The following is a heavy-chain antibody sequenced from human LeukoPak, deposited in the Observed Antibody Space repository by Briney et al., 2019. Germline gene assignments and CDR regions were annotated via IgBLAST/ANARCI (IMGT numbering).Heavy chain of an antibody. CDR2: ISSSGSTI. CDR1: GFTFSNYA. V-gene: IGHV3-48*04. Sequence: PGGSLRLSCAASGFTFSNYAMNWVRQAPGKGLEWVSYISSSGSTIYYADSVKGRFTISRDNAKNSLYLQMNSLRAEDTAVYYCARDPYYYDSSGYGYWGQGTLVTVSS. D-gene: IGHD3-22*01. CDR3: ARDPYYYDSSGYGY. J-gene: IGHJ4*02.